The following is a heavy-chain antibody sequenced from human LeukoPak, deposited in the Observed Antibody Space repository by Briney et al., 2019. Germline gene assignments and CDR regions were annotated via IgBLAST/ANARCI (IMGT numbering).Heavy chain of an antibody. CDR1: GYTFTDYD. V-gene: IGHV1-18*01. Sequence: ASVKVSCKTSGYTFTDYDITWVRQAPGQGLEWMGRVSPYNGNTYYSQRFQDRVTITKDTSTGTAYMDLRNLRTDDTAMYYCARDEEGSTNIAPLHWGQGSQVTISS. J-gene: IGHJ1*01. CDR3: ARDEEGSTNIAPLH. CDR2: VSPYNGNT. D-gene: IGHD5-12*01.